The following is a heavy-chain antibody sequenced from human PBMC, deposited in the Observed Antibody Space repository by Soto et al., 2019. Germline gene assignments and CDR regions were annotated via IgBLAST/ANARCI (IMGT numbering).Heavy chain of an antibody. CDR1: GYTFSNYC. CDR3: ARVVPGAEAWFGP. J-gene: IGHJ5*02. Sequence: ASVNVSCKTSGYTFSNYCITWVRQAPGQPLEWPGWISLYSDGTNYAQKFQGRVSMTTDTSTTTAYMELRSLRSDDTAVYYCARVVPGAEAWFGPWGQGTLVTVSS. D-gene: IGHD2-2*01. CDR2: ISLYSDGT. V-gene: IGHV1-18*01.